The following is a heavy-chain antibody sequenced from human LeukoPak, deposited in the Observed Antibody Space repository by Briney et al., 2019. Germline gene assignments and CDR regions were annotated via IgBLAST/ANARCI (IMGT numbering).Heavy chain of an antibody. CDR3: ARDPDPYSYGQGFWFDP. J-gene: IGHJ5*02. Sequence: GASVKVSCKASGYTFTSYYMHWVRQAPGQGLEWMGIINPSGGSTSYAQKFQGRVTMTRDMSTSTVYMELSSLRSEDTAVYYCARDPDPYSYGQGFWFDPWGQGTLVTVSS. V-gene: IGHV1-46*01. CDR1: GYTFTSYY. D-gene: IGHD5-18*01. CDR2: INPSGGST.